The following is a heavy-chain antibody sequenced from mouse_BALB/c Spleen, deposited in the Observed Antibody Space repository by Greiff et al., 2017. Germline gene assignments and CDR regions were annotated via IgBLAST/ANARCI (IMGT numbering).Heavy chain of an antibody. V-gene: IGHV3-2*02. Sequence: EVKLMESGPGLVKPSQSLSLTCTVTGYSITSDYAWNWIRQFPGNKLEWMGYISYSGSTSYNPSLKSRISITRDTSKNQFFLQLNSVTTEDTATYYCARWDDYSWFAYWGQGTLVTVSA. J-gene: IGHJ3*01. D-gene: IGHD2-4*01. CDR1: GYSITSDYA. CDR2: ISYSGST. CDR3: ARWDDYSWFAY.